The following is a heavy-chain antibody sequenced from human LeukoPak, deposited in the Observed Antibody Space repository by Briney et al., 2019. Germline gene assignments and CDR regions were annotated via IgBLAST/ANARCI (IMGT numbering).Heavy chain of an antibody. CDR1: GGSISSYY. D-gene: IGHD3-3*02. CDR2: IYYSGST. J-gene: IGHJ3*02. Sequence: PSETLSLTCTVSGGSISSYYWSWIRQPPGKGLEWIGYIYYSGSTNYNPSLKSRVTISVDTSENQFSLKLSSVTAADTAVYYCAREFSLADAFDIWGQGTMVTVSS. V-gene: IGHV4-59*01. CDR3: AREFSLADAFDI.